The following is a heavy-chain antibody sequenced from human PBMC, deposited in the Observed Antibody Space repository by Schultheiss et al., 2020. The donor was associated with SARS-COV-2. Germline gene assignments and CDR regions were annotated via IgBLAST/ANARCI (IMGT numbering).Heavy chain of an antibody. V-gene: IGHV4-30-4*01. Sequence: SETLSLTCTVSGGSISSGDYYWSWIRQPPGKGLEWIGYIYYSGSTYYNPSLKSRVTMSVDTSKNQFSLKLSSVTAADTAVYYCARDRGSSFGYWGQGTLVTVSS. D-gene: IGHD6-13*01. CDR2: IYYSGST. J-gene: IGHJ4*02. CDR1: GGSISSGDYY. CDR3: ARDRGSSFGY.